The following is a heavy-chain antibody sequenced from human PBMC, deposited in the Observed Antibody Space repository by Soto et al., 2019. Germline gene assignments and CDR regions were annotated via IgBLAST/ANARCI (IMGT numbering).Heavy chain of an antibody. CDR2: ISSSGDST. CDR1: GFTFSSYA. V-gene: IGHV3-23*01. Sequence: GGSLRLSCAASGFTFSSYAMSWVRQAPGKGLEWVSAISSSGDSTYYADSVKGRFTISRDNSKNTVYLQMNSLRAEDTAVYYCANALSGSYCMDYWGQGTLGTVSS. CDR3: ANALSGSYCMDY. J-gene: IGHJ4*02. D-gene: IGHD1-26*01.